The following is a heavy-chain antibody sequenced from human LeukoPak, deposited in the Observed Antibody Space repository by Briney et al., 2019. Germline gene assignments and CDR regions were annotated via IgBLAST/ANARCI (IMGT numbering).Heavy chain of an antibody. CDR2: INAGNGNT. V-gene: IGHV1-3*01. D-gene: IGHD6-13*01. CDR3: ARERGQQLDPDAFDI. CDR1: GYTFTSYG. Sequence: ASVKVSCKASGYTFTSYGISWVRQAPGQGLEWMGWINAGNGNTKYSQKFQGRVTITRDTSASTAYMELSSLRSEDTAVYYCARERGQQLDPDAFDIWGQGTMVTVSS. J-gene: IGHJ3*02.